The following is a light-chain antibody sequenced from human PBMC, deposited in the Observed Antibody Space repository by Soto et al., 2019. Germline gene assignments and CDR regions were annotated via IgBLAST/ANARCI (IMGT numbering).Light chain of an antibody. CDR3: QSYDSSLSGRV. Sequence: QPVLTQPPSVSGAPGQRVTISCTGSSSNIGAGYDVHWYQHLPGTAPKLLIYGNSDRPSGVPDRFSGSKSGTSASLAITGLQAEDEADYHCQSYDSSLSGRVFGGGTQLTVL. CDR1: SSNIGAGYD. J-gene: IGLJ3*02. CDR2: GNS. V-gene: IGLV1-40*01.